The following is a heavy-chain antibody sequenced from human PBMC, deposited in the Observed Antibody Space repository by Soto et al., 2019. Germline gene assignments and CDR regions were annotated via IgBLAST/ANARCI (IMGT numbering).Heavy chain of an antibody. CDR1: GFTSSSYW. Sequence: GGSLRLSCAASGFTSSSYWIHWVRQAPGKGLVWVSRISDAGSDTYYGDSVKGRFTISRDNAKNTLYPPITSVRAEDTALYSSPRPLAGPGTGFDIWGQGTLVTVSS. D-gene: IGHD6-19*01. CDR2: ISDAGSDT. V-gene: IGHV3-74*01. CDR3: PRPLAGPGTGFDI. J-gene: IGHJ3*02.